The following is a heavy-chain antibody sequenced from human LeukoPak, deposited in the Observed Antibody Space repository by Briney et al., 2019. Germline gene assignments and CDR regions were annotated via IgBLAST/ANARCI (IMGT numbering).Heavy chain of an antibody. J-gene: IGHJ4*02. D-gene: IGHD6-13*01. CDR3: ARDLAAAGTRTFDY. CDR2: IYSGGST. Sequence: GGSLRLSCAASGFTVSSNYMSWVRQAPGKGLEWVSVIYSGGSTYYADSVKGRFTISRDNSKNTLHLQMNSLRPEDTAVYYCARDLAAAGTRTFDYWGQGTLVTVSS. V-gene: IGHV3-66*01. CDR1: GFTVSSNY.